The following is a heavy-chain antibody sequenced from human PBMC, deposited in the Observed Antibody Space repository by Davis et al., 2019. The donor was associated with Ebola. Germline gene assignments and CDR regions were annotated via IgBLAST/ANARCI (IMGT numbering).Heavy chain of an antibody. Sequence: GGSLRLSCAASGFAVSSSYMSWVRQAPGKGLEWVSVIYSSGSTYYADSVKGRFTISRDNSKNTLYLQMNSLRAEDTAVFYCARAPAYCSSASCLTKDYYYGMDVWGKGTTVTVSS. V-gene: IGHV3-66*03. D-gene: IGHD2-2*01. CDR2: IYSSGST. J-gene: IGHJ6*04. CDR3: ARAPAYCSSASCLTKDYYYGMDV. CDR1: GFAVSSSY.